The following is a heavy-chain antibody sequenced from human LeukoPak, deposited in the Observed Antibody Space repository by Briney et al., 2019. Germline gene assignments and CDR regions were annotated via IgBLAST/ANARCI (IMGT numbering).Heavy chain of an antibody. CDR1: GFTVSNNY. J-gene: IGHJ3*02. D-gene: IGHD3-10*01. CDR3: ARVGDYGSGSYWINAFDI. Sequence: GGSLRLSCAASGFTVSNNYVSWVRQVPGKGLEWVSVIYSGGSTFYADSVKGRFTISRDNSKNTLYLQMNGLRTEDTAVYYCARVGDYGSGSYWINAFDIWGQGTMVTVSS. CDR2: IYSGGST. V-gene: IGHV3-66*02.